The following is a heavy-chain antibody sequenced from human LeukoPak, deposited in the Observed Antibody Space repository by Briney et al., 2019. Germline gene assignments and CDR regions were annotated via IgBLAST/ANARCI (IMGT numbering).Heavy chain of an antibody. V-gene: IGHV3-11*05. CDR3: ARGASDFDY. D-gene: IGHD5-12*01. CDR1: GFTFSDYY. Sequence: GGSLRLSCAASGFTFSDYYMSWIRQAPGKGLEWVSYISSSNSYTNYADSVKGRFTISRDSAKNSLFPQMNSLRPEDTAVYYCARGASDFDYWGQGTLVTVSS. J-gene: IGHJ4*02. CDR2: ISSSNSYT.